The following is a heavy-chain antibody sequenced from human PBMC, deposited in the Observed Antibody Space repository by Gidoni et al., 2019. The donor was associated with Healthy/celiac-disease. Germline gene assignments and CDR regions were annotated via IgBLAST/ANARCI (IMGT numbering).Heavy chain of an antibody. J-gene: IGHJ4*02. Sequence: EVQLLESGGGLVQPGGSLRRACAASGVTLSSYAMSWVRQAPGKGLEWVSAISGSGGSTYYAASVKGRFTISRDNSKNTLYLQMNSLRAEDTAVYYCAKDSPLKYCSSTSCYYVYWGQGTLVTVSS. CDR2: ISGSGGST. V-gene: IGHV3-23*01. D-gene: IGHD2-2*01. CDR3: AKDSPLKYCSSTSCYYVY. CDR1: GVTLSSYA.